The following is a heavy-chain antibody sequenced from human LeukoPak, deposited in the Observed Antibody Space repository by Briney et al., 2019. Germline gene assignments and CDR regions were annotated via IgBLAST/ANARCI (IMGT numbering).Heavy chain of an antibody. CDR1: GFTFSIYG. CDR2: IRSDGSNK. Sequence: GGSLRLSCAASGFTFSIYGMHWVRQAPGKGLEWVAFIRSDGSNKYYADSVKGRFTISRDNSDNTLYLQMNSLRAGDTAVYYCARDSSHGNIDYWGQGTLVTVSS. D-gene: IGHD6-6*01. V-gene: IGHV3-30*02. J-gene: IGHJ4*02. CDR3: ARDSSHGNIDY.